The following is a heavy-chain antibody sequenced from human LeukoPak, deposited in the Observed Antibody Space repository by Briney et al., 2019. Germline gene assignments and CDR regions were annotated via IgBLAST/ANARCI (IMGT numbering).Heavy chain of an antibody. V-gene: IGHV3-48*02. Sequence: PSETLSLTCAVYGGSFSGYYWSWIRQPPGKGLEWVSYITSSSSTIYYADSVKGRFTISRDNAKNSLFLQMNSLRDEDTALYYCARGGAFDIWGQGTMVTVSS. CDR1: GGSFSGYY. CDR2: ITSSSSTI. CDR3: ARGGAFDI. J-gene: IGHJ3*02.